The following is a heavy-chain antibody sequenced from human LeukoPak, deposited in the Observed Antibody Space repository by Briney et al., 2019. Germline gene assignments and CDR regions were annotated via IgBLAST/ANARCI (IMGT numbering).Heavy chain of an antibody. V-gene: IGHV3-9*01. Sequence: GGSLRLSCAASGFTFDDYAMHWVRQAPGKGLEWVSGISWNSGSIGYADSVKGRFTISRDNAKNSLYLQMNSLRAEDTAVYYCARDLGYCTNGVCHTRFDYWGQGTLVAVSS. CDR3: ARDLGYCTNGVCHTRFDY. J-gene: IGHJ4*02. CDR1: GFTFDDYA. CDR2: ISWNSGSI. D-gene: IGHD2-8*01.